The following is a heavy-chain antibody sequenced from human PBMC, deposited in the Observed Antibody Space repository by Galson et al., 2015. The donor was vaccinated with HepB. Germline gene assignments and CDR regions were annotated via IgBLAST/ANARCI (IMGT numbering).Heavy chain of an antibody. V-gene: IGHV3-48*03. D-gene: IGHD6-19*01. CDR3: AGDPIAVAGSYYYYGMDV. Sequence: SLRLSCAASGFTFSSYEMNWVRQAPGKGLEWVSYISSSGSTIYYADSVKGRFTISRDNAKNSLYLQMNSLRAEDTAVYYCAGDPIAVAGSYYYYGMDVWGQGTTVTVSS. CDR1: GFTFSSYE. CDR2: ISSSGSTI. J-gene: IGHJ6*02.